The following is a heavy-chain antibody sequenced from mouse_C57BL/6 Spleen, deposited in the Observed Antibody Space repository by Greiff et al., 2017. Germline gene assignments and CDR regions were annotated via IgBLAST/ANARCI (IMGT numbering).Heavy chain of an antibody. J-gene: IGHJ4*01. V-gene: IGHV2-6-1*01. Sequence: VMLVESGPGLVAPSQSLSITCTVSGFSLTSYGVHWVRQPPGKGLEWLVVIWSDGSTTYNSALKSRLSISKDNSKSQVFLKMNSLQTDDTAMYYCARQGYYSNYGGYAMDYWGQGTSVTVSS. D-gene: IGHD2-5*01. CDR1: GFSLTSYG. CDR3: ARQGYYSNYGGYAMDY. CDR2: IWSDGST.